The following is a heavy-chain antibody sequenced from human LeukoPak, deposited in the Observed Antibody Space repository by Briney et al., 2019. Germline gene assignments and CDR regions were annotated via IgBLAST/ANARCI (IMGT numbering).Heavy chain of an antibody. CDR3: ARGLGAAAGYYYYYYYMDV. J-gene: IGHJ6*03. D-gene: IGHD6-13*01. Sequence: ASVKVSCKASGYTFTGYYMHWVRQAPGQGLEWMGWINPNSGGTNYAQKLQGRVTMTRDTSISTAYMELSRLRSDDTAVYYCARGLGAAAGYYYYYYYMDVWGKGTTVTVSS. CDR1: GYTFTGYY. V-gene: IGHV1-2*02. CDR2: INPNSGGT.